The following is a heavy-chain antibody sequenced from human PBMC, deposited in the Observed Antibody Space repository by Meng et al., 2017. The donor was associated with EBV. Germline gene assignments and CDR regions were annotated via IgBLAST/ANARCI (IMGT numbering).Heavy chain of an antibody. V-gene: IGHV3-53*01. CDR2: IYSGGST. CDR1: GFTVSSNY. CDR3: ARDSGGFDY. D-gene: IGHD6-19*01. Sequence: EGQLGEFGGVLIQPGGSLRLSCAASGFTVSSNYMSWVRQAPGEGLEWVSVIYSGGSTYYADSVKGRFTISRDNSKNTLYLQMNSLRAEDTAVYYCARDSGGFDYWGQGTLVTVSS. J-gene: IGHJ4*02.